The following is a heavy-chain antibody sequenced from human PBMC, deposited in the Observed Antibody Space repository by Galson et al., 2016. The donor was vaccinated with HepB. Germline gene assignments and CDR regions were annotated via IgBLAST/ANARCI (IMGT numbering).Heavy chain of an antibody. V-gene: IGHV3-7*03. CDR2: IKQDGSEK. CDR1: GFTFRSYW. Sequence: SLRLSCAVSGFTFRSYWMSWVRQAPGRGLEWVANIKQDGSEKYYLDSVKGRFTISRDNAKNSLSLQMNSLRAEDTAVYYCARAPVTSTTCCYYFDYWGQGTLVTVSS. D-gene: IGHD2-2*01. J-gene: IGHJ4*02. CDR3: ARAPVTSTTCCYYFDY.